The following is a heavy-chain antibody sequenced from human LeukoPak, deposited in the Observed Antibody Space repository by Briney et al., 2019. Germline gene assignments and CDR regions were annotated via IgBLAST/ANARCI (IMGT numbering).Heavy chain of an antibody. CDR1: GFPFSSYS. V-gene: IGHV3-21*01. Sequence: RGSLRLSCAASGFPFSSYSMNWVRQAPGKGLEWVSFISSGGGHIFYADSVKGRFTISRDNAKNSLHLQMDSLRAEDTAVYYCARGDTGAPDFDYWGQGTLVTVSA. J-gene: IGHJ4*02. CDR2: ISSGGGHI. D-gene: IGHD1-14*01. CDR3: ARGDTGAPDFDY.